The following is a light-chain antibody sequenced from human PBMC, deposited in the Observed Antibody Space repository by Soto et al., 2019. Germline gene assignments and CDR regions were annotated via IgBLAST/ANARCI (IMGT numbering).Light chain of an antibody. J-gene: IGKJ4*01. Sequence: LQIPPAPSILSTSVGDSVTITCXASQGINRWLAWYQQKPGKAPKLLIYSASSLQSGVPSRFSGSGSGTDFTLTISSLQPEDFATYYCQQANSFALTVGGGTKVDI. CDR3: QQANSFALT. V-gene: IGKV1-12*01. CDR1: QGINRW. CDR2: SAS.